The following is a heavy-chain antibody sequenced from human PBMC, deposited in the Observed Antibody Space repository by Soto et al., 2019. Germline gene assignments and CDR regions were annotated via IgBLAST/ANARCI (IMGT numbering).Heavy chain of an antibody. V-gene: IGHV4-34*01. Sequence: PSDTLSLTCAVYGGSFSGYYWSWIRQPPGKGLEWIGEINHSGSTNYNPSLKSRVTISVDTSKNQFSLKLSSVTAADTAVYYCARGLNDFWSGYLAPYYYGMDVWGPVTTVTVYS. J-gene: IGHJ6*02. CDR3: ARGLNDFWSGYLAPYYYGMDV. D-gene: IGHD3-3*01. CDR1: GGSFSGYY. CDR2: INHSGST.